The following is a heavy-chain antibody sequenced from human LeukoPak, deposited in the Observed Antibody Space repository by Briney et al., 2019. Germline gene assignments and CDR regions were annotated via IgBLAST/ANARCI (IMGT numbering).Heavy chain of an antibody. CDR3: ARDPNGDYIGAFDM. CDR2: ISGSGT. CDR1: GFTFRSYA. V-gene: IGHV3-23*01. J-gene: IGHJ3*02. D-gene: IGHD4-17*01. Sequence: PGGSLRLSCATSGFTFRSYAMIWVRQAPERGLQWVSGISGSGTYYADFAKGRFTISRDNSKNTLYLQMNSLRAEDTATYYCARDPNGDYIGAFDMWGQGTMLTVS.